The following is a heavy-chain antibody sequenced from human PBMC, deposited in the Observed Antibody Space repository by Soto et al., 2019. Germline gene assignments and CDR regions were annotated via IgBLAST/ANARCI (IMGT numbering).Heavy chain of an antibody. CDR2: INHSGST. J-gene: IGHJ4*02. V-gene: IGHV4-34*01. D-gene: IGHD3-16*01. CDR3: ARNSGGALPD. CDR1: GGSFSGYY. Sequence: QVQLQQWGAGLLKPSETLSLTCAVYGGSFSGYYWSWIRQPPGKGLEWIGEINHSGSTNYNPSLRSRVTISVDTSKNQFSLKLSSVTAADTAVYYCARNSGGALPDLGQGTLVTVSS.